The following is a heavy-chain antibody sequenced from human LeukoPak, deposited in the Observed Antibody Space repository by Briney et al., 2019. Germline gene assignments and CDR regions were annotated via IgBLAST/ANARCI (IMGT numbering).Heavy chain of an antibody. Sequence: PGGSLRLSCAASGFTFSSYAMHWVRQAPGKGLEYVSANSSNGGSTYYANSVKGRFTISRDNSKNTLYLQMGSLRAEDMAVYYCASLCIVSTGCAFDIWGQGTMVTVSS. CDR1: GFTFSSYA. CDR2: NSSNGGST. V-gene: IGHV3-64*01. CDR3: ASLCIVSTGCAFDI. D-gene: IGHD1-26*01. J-gene: IGHJ3*02.